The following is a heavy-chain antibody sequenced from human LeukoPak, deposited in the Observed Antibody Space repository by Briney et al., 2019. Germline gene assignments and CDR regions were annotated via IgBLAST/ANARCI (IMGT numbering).Heavy chain of an antibody. CDR2: ISGSGGST. J-gene: IGHJ4*02. Sequence: GGSLRLSCAASGFTFSSYAMSWVRQAPGKGLEWVSAISGSGGSTYYADSVKGRFTISRDNSKNTLYLQMNGLRAEDTAVYYCARSQYSGYDEGLDYWGQGTLVTVSS. CDR3: ARSQYSGYDEGLDY. D-gene: IGHD5-12*01. V-gene: IGHV3-23*01. CDR1: GFTFSSYA.